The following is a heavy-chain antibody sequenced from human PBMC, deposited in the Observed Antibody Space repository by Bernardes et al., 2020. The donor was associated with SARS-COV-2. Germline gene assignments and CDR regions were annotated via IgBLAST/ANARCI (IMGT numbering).Heavy chain of an antibody. Sequence: GESLKISCQGSEYDFSDYWIAWVRQMPGKGLEWMGIIYPDDSDTKYSPSFQGQVTISADKSIRTAYLQWTSLKASDTATYYCARHGGSSGWYGDPYYYYGMDIWGQGTTVTVS. CDR3: ARHGGSSGWYGDPYYYYGMDI. CDR2: IYPDDSDT. V-gene: IGHV5-51*01. J-gene: IGHJ6*02. D-gene: IGHD6-19*01. CDR1: EYDFSDYW.